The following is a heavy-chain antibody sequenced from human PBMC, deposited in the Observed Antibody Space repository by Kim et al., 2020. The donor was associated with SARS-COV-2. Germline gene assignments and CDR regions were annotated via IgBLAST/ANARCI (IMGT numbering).Heavy chain of an antibody. V-gene: IGHV3-30*18. D-gene: IGHD3-10*01. CDR3: AKGIGRNTMVRGVTPYYYYGMDV. Sequence: GGSLRLSCAASGFTFSSYGMHWVRQAPGKGLEWVAVISYDGSNKYYADSVKGRFTISRDNSKNTLYLQMNSLRAEDTAVYYCAKGIGRNTMVRGVTPYYYYGMDVWGQGTTVTVSS. CDR2: ISYDGSNK. CDR1: GFTFSSYG. J-gene: IGHJ6*02.